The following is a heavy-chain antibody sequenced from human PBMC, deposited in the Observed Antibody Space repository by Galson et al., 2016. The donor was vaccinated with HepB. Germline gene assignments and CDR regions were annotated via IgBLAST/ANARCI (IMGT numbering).Heavy chain of an antibody. J-gene: IGHJ4*01. D-gene: IGHD4-11*01. Sequence: SVKVSCKASGGTFSSSAISWVRQAPGQGLEWMGGIIPIFGSPNYAQEFEGRLTITADVSTNTAYMELTSLRPDDTGVYFCARDREWTTVTVTFDFWGQGPLVTVSS. V-gene: IGHV1-69*13. CDR3: ARDREWTTVTVTFDF. CDR2: IIPIFGSP. CDR1: GGTFSSSA.